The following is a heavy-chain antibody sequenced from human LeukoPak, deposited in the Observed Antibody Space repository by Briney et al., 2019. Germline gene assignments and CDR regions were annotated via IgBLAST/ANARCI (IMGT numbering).Heavy chain of an antibody. D-gene: IGHD3-3*01. CDR1: GDSINNNNYY. CDR3: ARITDRTTFGEIMHGFDI. Sequence: SETLSLTCTVSGDSINNNNYYWGWIRQPPGKGLEWIGNIYYNGRAYYSPSLKSRGTISVDTSNNQFSLKLSSVTAADTAVYYCARITDRTTFGEIMHGFDIWGQGTPVTVSS. V-gene: IGHV4-39*01. J-gene: IGHJ3*02. CDR2: IYYNGRA.